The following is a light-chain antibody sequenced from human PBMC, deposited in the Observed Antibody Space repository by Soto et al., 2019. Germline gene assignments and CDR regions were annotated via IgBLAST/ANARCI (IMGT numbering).Light chain of an antibody. CDR3: QQRSNWPRT. V-gene: IGKV3-11*01. Sequence: EIVLSQSSAILSLSLGERATLSCRASQSVSSYLAWYQQKPGQAPRLLIYNASNRATGIPARFSGSGSGTDFTLTISSLEPEDFAVYYCQQRSNWPRTFGPGTKVDIK. CDR1: QSVSSY. CDR2: NAS. J-gene: IGKJ3*01.